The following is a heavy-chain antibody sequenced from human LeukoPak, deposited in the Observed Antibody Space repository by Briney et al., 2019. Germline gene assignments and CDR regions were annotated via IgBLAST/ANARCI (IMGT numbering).Heavy chain of an antibody. J-gene: IGHJ5*02. V-gene: IGHV4-4*07. CDR3: ARCSSTSCYWFDP. CDR1: GGSLSRYS. D-gene: IGHD2-2*01. CDR2: IYTSGST. Sequence: SETLSLTCTVSGGSLSRYSWSWIRQPAGKGLECIGHIYTSGSTDYNPSLRSRVTMSVDTSKNQFSLKLSSVTAADTAVYYCARCSSTSCYWFDPWGQGTLVTVSS.